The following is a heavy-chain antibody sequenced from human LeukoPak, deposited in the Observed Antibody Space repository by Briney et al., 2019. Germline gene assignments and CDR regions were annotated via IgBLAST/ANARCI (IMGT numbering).Heavy chain of an antibody. J-gene: IGHJ4*02. D-gene: IGHD6-13*01. V-gene: IGHV1-18*04. Sequence: GASVKVSCKASGYTFTSHYIHWVRQAPGLGLEWMGWSSTYNANTNYAERFKGRVSMTTDTSTNTAYMELRSLRSDDTALYYCAREHSSSWYVVDYWGQGTLVTVSS. CDR2: SSTYNANT. CDR1: GYTFTSHY. CDR3: AREHSSSWYVVDY.